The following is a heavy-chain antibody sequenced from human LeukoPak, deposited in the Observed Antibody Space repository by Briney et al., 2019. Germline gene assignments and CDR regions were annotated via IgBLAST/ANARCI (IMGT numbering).Heavy chain of an antibody. V-gene: IGHV1-69*13. CDR3: ARVRNFWSGTDH. Sequence: ASVKVSCRASGGTFISYAISWVRQAPGQGLEWMGGIIPIFGTANYAQKFQGRVTITADESTSTAYMELSSLRSEDTAVYYCARVRNFWSGTDHWGQGTLVTVSS. CDR2: IIPIFGTA. D-gene: IGHD3-3*01. CDR1: GGTFISYA. J-gene: IGHJ5*02.